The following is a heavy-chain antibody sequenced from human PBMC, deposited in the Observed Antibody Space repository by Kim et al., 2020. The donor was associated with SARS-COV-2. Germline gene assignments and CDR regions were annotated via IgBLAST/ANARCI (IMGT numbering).Heavy chain of an antibody. Sequence: YADSVKGRFTISRDNAEKSLYLQMNSLRAEDTAVYYCSRYESSGHDAFDMWGQGTKVTVSS. D-gene: IGHD3-22*01. V-gene: IGHV3-11*06. CDR3: SRYESSGHDAFDM. J-gene: IGHJ3*02.